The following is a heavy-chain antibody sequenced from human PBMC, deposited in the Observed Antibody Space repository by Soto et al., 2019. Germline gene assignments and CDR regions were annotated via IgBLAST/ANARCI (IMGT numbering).Heavy chain of an antibody. CDR3: ARGPKGSGSYAPVGRFDY. J-gene: IGHJ4*02. Sequence: QVQLQESGPGLVKPSGTLSLTCAVSGGSISSSNWWSWVRQPPGKGLEWIGEIYHSRSTNYNPSLKSRVTISVEKAKNQCSLKLRSVTAADTAVDYCARGPKGSGSYAPVGRFDYWGQGTLVTVSS. CDR1: GGSISSSNW. CDR2: IYHSRST. D-gene: IGHD1-26*01. V-gene: IGHV4-4*02.